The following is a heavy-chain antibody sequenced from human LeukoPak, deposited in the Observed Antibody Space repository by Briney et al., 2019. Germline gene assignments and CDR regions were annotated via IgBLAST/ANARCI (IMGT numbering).Heavy chain of an antibody. D-gene: IGHD3-3*01. CDR1: GGSISSYY. V-gene: IGHV4-59*12. CDR2: IYYSGST. Sequence: SETLSLTCTVSGGSISSYYWSWIRQPPGKGLEWIGYIYYSGSTNYNPSLKSRVTISVDTSKNQFSLKLSSVTAADTAVYYCARGSEWLLSGFDYWGQGTLVTVS. J-gene: IGHJ4*02. CDR3: ARGSEWLLSGFDY.